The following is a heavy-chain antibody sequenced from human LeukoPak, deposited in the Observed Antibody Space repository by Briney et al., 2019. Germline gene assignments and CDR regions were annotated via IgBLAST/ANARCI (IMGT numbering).Heavy chain of an antibody. D-gene: IGHD6-19*01. V-gene: IGHV1-3*01. CDR1: GYTFTSYA. CDR3: AREVVEYSSGWYGYDAFDI. J-gene: IGHJ3*02. Sequence: ASVKVSCKASGYTFTSYAMHWVRQAPGQRLEWMGWINAGNGNTKHSQKFQGRVTITRDTSASTAYMELSSLRSEDTAVYYCAREVVEYSSGWYGYDAFDIWGQGTMVTVSS. CDR2: INAGNGNT.